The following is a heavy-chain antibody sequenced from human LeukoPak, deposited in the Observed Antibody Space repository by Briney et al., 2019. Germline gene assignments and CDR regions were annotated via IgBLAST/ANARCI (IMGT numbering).Heavy chain of an antibody. CDR3: ARALSKYSSGWYSSRGGLDY. CDR1: GGSFSGYY. D-gene: IGHD6-19*01. J-gene: IGHJ4*02. CDR2: INHSGST. Sequence: SETLSLTCAVYGGSFSGYYWSWIRQPPGKGLEWIGEINHSGSTNYNPSLKSRVTISVDTSKNQFSLKLSSVTAADTAVYYCARALSKYSSGWYSSRGGLDYWGQGTLVTVSS. V-gene: IGHV4-34*01.